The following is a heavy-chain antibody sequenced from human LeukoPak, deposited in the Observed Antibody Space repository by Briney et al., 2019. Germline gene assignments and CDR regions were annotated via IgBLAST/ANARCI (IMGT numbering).Heavy chain of an antibody. CDR3: ARGLNDSWTGENY. CDR2: INHSGST. V-gene: IGHV4-39*07. D-gene: IGHD3-3*01. Sequence: SETLSLTCTVSGGSISSSSYYWGWIRQPPGKGLEWIGEINHSGSTNYNLSLKSRVTISLDTSKSQFSLKVRYVTAADTAVYYCARGLNDSWTGENYWGQGTLVTVSS. J-gene: IGHJ4*02. CDR1: GGSISSSSYY.